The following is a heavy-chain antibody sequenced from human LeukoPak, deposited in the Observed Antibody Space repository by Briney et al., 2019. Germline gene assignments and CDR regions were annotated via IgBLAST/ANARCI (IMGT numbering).Heavy chain of an antibody. Sequence: GGSLRLSCAASGFDFSGSAIHWVRQASGKGLEWVGRIRIKANSYATAYAASVKGRFTISRDDSKNTAYLQMDSLRAEDTAVYYCARDQGGATGYWGQGTLVTVSS. CDR2: IRIKANSYAT. CDR3: ARDQGGATGY. CDR1: GFDFSGSA. V-gene: IGHV3-73*01. J-gene: IGHJ4*02. D-gene: IGHD1-26*01.